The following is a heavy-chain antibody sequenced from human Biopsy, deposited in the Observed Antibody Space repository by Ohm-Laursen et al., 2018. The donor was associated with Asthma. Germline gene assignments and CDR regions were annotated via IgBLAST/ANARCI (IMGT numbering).Heavy chain of an antibody. D-gene: IGHD3-3*01. CDR3: ARDVMEWYLPAFDS. CDR2: GGSYYDGGLK. CDR1: GFTFRSYA. V-gene: IGHV3-30-3*01. J-gene: IGHJ4*02. Sequence: SLRLSCAASGFTFRSYAMHWVRQAPGKGLEWVAVGGSYYDGGLKYYADSVNGRFTVSRDDSKNTLYLQINSLRPDDAAVYYCARDVMEWYLPAFDSWGQGTLVTVSS.